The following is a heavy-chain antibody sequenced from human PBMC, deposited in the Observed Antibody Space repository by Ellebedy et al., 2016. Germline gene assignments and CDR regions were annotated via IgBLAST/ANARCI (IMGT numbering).Heavy chain of an antibody. CDR2: TYHRSKWYN. Sequence: SQTLSLTXXISGDSVSSINAAWNWIRQSPSRGLEWLGRTYHRSKWYNDYAMAVKSRITINPDTSKNQFSLQLNSVTPEDTAVYYCARDLGLRFVHWGQGTLVTVSS. V-gene: IGHV6-1*01. CDR1: GDSVSSINAA. CDR3: ARDLGLRFVH. J-gene: IGHJ4*02.